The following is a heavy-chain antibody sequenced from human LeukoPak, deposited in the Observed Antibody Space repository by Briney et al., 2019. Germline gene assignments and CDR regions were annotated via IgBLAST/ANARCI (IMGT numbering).Heavy chain of an antibody. J-gene: IGHJ4*02. CDR3: ARDRWHSSGWYTGEFDY. CDR2: ISSSSSYI. CDR1: GFTFSSYS. V-gene: IGHV3-21*01. D-gene: IGHD6-19*01. Sequence: GGSLRLSCAASGFTFSSYSMNWVRQAPGKGLEWVSSISSSSSYIYYADSVKGRFTISRDNAKNSLYLQMNSLRAEDTAVYYCARDRWHSSGWYTGEFDYWGQGTQFTVSS.